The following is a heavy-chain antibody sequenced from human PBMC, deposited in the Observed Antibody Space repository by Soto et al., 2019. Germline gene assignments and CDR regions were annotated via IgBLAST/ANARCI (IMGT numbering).Heavy chain of an antibody. J-gene: IGHJ4*02. CDR1: GGSISSGDYY. CDR3: ARDPHPNYPAGNYFDY. D-gene: IGHD1-7*01. CDR2: IYYSGST. Sequence: QVQLQESGPGLVKPSQTLSLTCTVSGGSISSGDYYWSWIRQPPGKGLEWIGYIYYSGSTYYNPSLKSRVTISVDTSKNQFSLKLSSVTAADTAVYYCARDPHPNYPAGNYFDYWGQGTLVTVSS. V-gene: IGHV4-30-4*01.